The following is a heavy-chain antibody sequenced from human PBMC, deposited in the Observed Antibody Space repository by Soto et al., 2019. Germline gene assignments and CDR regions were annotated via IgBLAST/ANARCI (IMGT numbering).Heavy chain of an antibody. CDR3: ARDRSSGYTRTNYGMDV. V-gene: IGHV3-30-3*01. Sequence: GGSLRLSCAASGFTFSSYAMHWVRQAPGKGLEWVAVISYDGSNKYYADSVKGRFTISRDNSKNTLYLQMNSLRAEDTAVYYCARDRSSGYTRTNYGMDVWGQGTTVTVSS. J-gene: IGHJ6*02. CDR2: ISYDGSNK. CDR1: GFTFSSYA. D-gene: IGHD3-22*01.